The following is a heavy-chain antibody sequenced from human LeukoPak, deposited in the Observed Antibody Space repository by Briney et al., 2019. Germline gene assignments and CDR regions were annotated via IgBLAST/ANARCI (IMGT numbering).Heavy chain of an antibody. D-gene: IGHD6-13*01. Sequence: SETLSLTCTVSGGSISSYYWSWIQQPAGKGLEWIGHIYTSGSTKYNPSLKSRVTISLDKSENQFSLKLSSVTAADTAVYYCAGDGYRTSWYYYWGQGTLVTVSS. CDR2: IYTSGST. CDR1: GGSISSYY. J-gene: IGHJ4*02. CDR3: AGDGYRTSWYYY. V-gene: IGHV4-4*07.